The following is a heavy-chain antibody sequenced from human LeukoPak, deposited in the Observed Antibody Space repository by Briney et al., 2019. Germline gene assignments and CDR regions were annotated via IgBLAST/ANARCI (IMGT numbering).Heavy chain of an antibody. D-gene: IGHD3-10*01. V-gene: IGHV4-59*01. CDR3: ARVFDSGSQAYFYYMDV. J-gene: IGHJ6*03. CDR1: GGSIRGYY. Sequence: PSETLSLTCNVSGGSIRGYYWSWIRQPPGKGLEWIGYIYSSGSTNYNPSLKSRVSMSVDTSKNQFSLKVSSVTAADTAVYYCARVFDSGSQAYFYYMDVWGKGTTVTIFS. CDR2: IYSSGST.